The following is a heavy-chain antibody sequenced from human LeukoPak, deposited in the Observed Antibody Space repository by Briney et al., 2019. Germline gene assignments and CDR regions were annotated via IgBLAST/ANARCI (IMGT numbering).Heavy chain of an antibody. Sequence: GGSLRLSCAASGFTFSGSAMHWVRQASGKGLEWVGRIRSKANSYATAYAASVKGRFTISRDDSKNTAYLQMNSLKTEDTAVYYCTKPSSGWYHIDYWGQGTLVTVSS. CDR2: IRSKANSYAT. CDR3: TKPSSGWYHIDY. J-gene: IGHJ4*02. CDR1: GFTFSGSA. V-gene: IGHV3-73*01. D-gene: IGHD6-19*01.